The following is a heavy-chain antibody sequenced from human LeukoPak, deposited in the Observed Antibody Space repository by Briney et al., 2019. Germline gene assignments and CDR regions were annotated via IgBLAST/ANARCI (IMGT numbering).Heavy chain of an antibody. J-gene: IGHJ4*02. D-gene: IGHD6-13*01. CDR2: LSKIGSST. CDR3: AKLYTSRWYNDY. Sequence: GGSLRLSCAASGFTFSSYAMSWVRQAPGKGLEWVSALSKIGSSTSYADSVKGRFTISRDNSKKPLYLQMNSLRAEDTAVYYCAKLYTSRWYNDYWGQGTLVTVSS. CDR1: GFTFSSYA. V-gene: IGHV3-23*01.